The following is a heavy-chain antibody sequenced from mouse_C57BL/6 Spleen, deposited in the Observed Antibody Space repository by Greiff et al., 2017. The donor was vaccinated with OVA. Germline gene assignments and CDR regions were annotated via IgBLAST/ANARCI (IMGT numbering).Heavy chain of an antibody. CDR3: AREGIYYGNCFDY. CDR1: GYTFTDYY. V-gene: IGHV1-26*01. Sequence: EVQLQQSGPELVKPGASVKISCKASGYTFTDYYMNWVKQSHGKSLEWIGDINPNNGGTSYNQKFKGKATLTVDKSSGTAYMELRSLTSEDSAVYYCAREGIYYGNCFDYWGQGTTLTVSS. CDR2: INPNNGGT. J-gene: IGHJ2*01. D-gene: IGHD2-1*01.